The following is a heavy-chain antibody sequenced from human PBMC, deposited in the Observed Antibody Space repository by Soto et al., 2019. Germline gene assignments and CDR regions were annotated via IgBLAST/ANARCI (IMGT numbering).Heavy chain of an antibody. CDR1: GYDFNTNW. Sequence: GESLKISCRGSGYDFNTNWFGWVRQLPGRGLEWVGIMYPGDSDTRYNPSLQGHVTLTVDVTVSTAFLQWRSLETSDTGMYFCARLPRDCNKTSCYYADHWGQGTQVTVSS. CDR2: MYPGDSDT. CDR3: ARLPRDCNKTSCYYADH. J-gene: IGHJ4*02. V-gene: IGHV5-51*01. D-gene: IGHD3-3*01.